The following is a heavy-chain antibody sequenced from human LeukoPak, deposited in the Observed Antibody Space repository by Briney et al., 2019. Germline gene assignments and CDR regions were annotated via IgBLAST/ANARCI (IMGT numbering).Heavy chain of an antibody. CDR1: GGSLSSYY. D-gene: IGHD6-13*01. V-gene: IGHV4-59*01. J-gene: IGHJ5*02. Sequence: SETLSLTCTVSGGSLSSYYWSWIRQSPGKGLESIGYIYDSGTTNYIPSLKSRVTISVDTSKNQFSLKMNSVTAADTAVYYCARGGSSWRWFDPWGQGTLVTVSS. CDR2: IYDSGTT. CDR3: ARGGSSWRWFDP.